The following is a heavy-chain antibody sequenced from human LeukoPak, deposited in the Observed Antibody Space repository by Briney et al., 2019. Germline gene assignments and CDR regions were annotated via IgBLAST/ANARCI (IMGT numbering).Heavy chain of an antibody. CDR1: SYSFTNYA. CDR2: ISAYNGNT. D-gene: IGHD3-3*01. J-gene: IGHJ5*01. CDR3: GRGLEWLTRRHTWFDP. V-gene: IGHV1-18*01. Sequence: ASVTVSCKGSSYSFTNYAFTWVRQAPAQGLEWMGWISAYNGNTNYAQKPQGRVTMTTEPSTNTAYTELRSWRSADQAVLYCGRGLEWLTRRHTWFDPWGRGTLVTVSS.